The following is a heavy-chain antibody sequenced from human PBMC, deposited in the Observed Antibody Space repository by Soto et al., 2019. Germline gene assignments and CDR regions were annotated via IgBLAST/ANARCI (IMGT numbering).Heavy chain of an antibody. J-gene: IGHJ4*02. CDR2: IYSGGST. Sequence: GGSLRLSCAASGFTVSSNYMSWVRQAPGKGLEWVSVIYSGGSTYYADSVKGRFTISRDNSKNTLYLQMNSLRAEDTAVYYCARVPHRDFWSGYYSHYFDYWGQGTLVTVYS. V-gene: IGHV3-53*01. CDR1: GFTVSSNY. D-gene: IGHD3-3*01. CDR3: ARVPHRDFWSGYYSHYFDY.